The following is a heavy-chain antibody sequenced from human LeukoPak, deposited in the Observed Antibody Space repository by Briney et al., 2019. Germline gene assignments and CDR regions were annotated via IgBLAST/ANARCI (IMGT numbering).Heavy chain of an antibody. J-gene: IGHJ4*02. Sequence: SVKVSCKASGGTFSSYAISWVRQAPGQGLEWMGGIIPIFGTANYAQKFQGRVTMTRNTSISTAYMELSSLRYEDTAVYYCATDYTDYSLDYWGQGTLVTVSS. CDR1: GGTFSSYA. CDR2: IIPIFGTA. CDR3: ATDYTDYSLDY. V-gene: IGHV1-69*05. D-gene: IGHD4-11*01.